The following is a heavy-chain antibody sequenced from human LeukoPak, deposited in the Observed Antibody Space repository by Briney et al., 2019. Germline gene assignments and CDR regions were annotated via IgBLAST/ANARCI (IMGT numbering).Heavy chain of an antibody. CDR1: GYRFTSYW. Sequence: GESLKTSFKGSGYRFTSYWIGWGRPMPGKGREWKGIIYPGECDTRYSPSFQRQVTISADKSISTAYLQWSSLKASDTAMYYCARHREAAAEPNFDYWGQGTLVTVSS. CDR3: ARHREAAAEPNFDY. J-gene: IGHJ4*02. CDR2: IYPGECDT. D-gene: IGHD6-13*01. V-gene: IGHV5-51*01.